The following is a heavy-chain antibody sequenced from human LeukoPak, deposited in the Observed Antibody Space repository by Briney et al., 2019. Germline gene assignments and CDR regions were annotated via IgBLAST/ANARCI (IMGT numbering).Heavy chain of an antibody. CDR1: GDSITSSDYY. Sequence: SETLSLTCTVSGDSITSSDYYWGWIRQPPGKGLEWIGNIYYSGNTYYNPSLNSRITISVDTSKNQFSLKLSSVTAADTAVYYCARVSTYYYAHRSYFDYWGQGTLVTVSS. CDR2: IYYSGNT. D-gene: IGHD3-10*01. J-gene: IGHJ4*02. V-gene: IGHV4-39*01. CDR3: ARVSTYYYAHRSYFDY.